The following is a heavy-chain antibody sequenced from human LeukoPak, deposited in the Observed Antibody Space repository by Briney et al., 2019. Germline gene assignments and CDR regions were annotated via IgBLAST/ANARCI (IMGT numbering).Heavy chain of an antibody. V-gene: IGHV3-30*18. CDR3: AKDLGSDGSGDPILYYYYYMDV. CDR2: ISYDGSNK. CDR1: GFTFSSYG. D-gene: IGHD3-22*01. Sequence: GGSLRLSCAASGFTFSSYGMHWVRQAPGKGLEWVAVISYDGSNKYYADSVKGRFTISRDNSKNTLYLQMNSLRAEDTAVYYCAKDLGSDGSGDPILYYYYYMDVWGKGTTVTISS. J-gene: IGHJ6*03.